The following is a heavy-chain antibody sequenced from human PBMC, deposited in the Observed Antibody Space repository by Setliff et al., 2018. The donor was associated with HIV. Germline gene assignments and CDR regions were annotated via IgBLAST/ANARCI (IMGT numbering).Heavy chain of an antibody. D-gene: IGHD5-12*01. CDR1: GYTFTSYY. Sequence: SVKVSCKASGYTFTSYYMHWVRQAPGHGLEWMGGIIPVSGTTNYAQKVQGRVTLSADESTSTAYMQLSSLTSEDTAVYYCARGRWLQSFDYWGQGTLVTVSS. CDR2: IIPVSGTT. V-gene: IGHV1-69*13. CDR3: ARGRWLQSFDY. J-gene: IGHJ4*02.